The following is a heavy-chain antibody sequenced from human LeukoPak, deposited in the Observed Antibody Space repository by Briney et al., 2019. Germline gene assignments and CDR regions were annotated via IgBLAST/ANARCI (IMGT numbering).Heavy chain of an antibody. J-gene: IGHJ4*02. CDR2: IGYDGRNK. CDR3: AKDNAYYYADY. CDR1: GFTFSDEG. D-gene: IGHD3-10*01. V-gene: IGHV3-30*02. Sequence: GGSLRLSCAASGFTFSDEGMHWVRQAPGKGLEWVTFIGYDGRNKYYADSVKGRFTISRDNSKNTLYLQMNSLRAEDTAVYYCAKDNAYYYADYWGQGTLVTVSS.